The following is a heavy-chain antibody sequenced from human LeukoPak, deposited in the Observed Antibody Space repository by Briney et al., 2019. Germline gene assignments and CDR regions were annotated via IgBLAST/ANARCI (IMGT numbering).Heavy chain of an antibody. CDR2: ISPYNGDT. CDR1: GYTFTSHG. V-gene: IGHV1-18*01. J-gene: IGHJ4*02. CDR3: ARDRGSYCSGGTCYAPHIDY. D-gene: IGHD2-15*01. Sequence: GASVKVSCKASGYTFTSHGLSWVRQAPGQGLEWMGRISPYNGDTKYAQKIQDRVTMTTDTTTGTAYMELRSLRSDDTAVYYCARDRGSYCSGGTCYAPHIDYWGQGTLVTVPS.